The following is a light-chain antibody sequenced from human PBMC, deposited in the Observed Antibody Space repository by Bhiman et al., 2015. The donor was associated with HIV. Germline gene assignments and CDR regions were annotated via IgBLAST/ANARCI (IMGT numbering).Light chain of an antibody. CDR1: SSNIGAGYD. CDR3: QSYDSNLSGSL. CDR2: GNS. Sequence: QSVLTQPPSVSGAPGQRVTISCTGSSSNIGAGYDVHWYLQLPGTAPKLLIYGNSNRPSGVPDRFSGSKSGTSASLAITGLQAEDEADYYCQSYDSNLSGSLFGGGTKLTVL. V-gene: IGLV1-40*01. J-gene: IGLJ2*01.